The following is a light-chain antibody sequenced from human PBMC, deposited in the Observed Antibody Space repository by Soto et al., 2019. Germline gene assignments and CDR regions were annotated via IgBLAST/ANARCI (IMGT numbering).Light chain of an antibody. CDR1: QGIRND. CDR2: AAS. CDR3: LQDYTYPWT. V-gene: IGKV1-6*01. Sequence: ATQMTQSPSSLSASVGDRVTITCRASQGIRNDLGWYQQKPGKAPKLLIYAASSLQSGVPSRFSGSGSGTDLTLTISSLQPEDFATYYCLQDYTYPWTFGQGTKVEIK. J-gene: IGKJ1*01.